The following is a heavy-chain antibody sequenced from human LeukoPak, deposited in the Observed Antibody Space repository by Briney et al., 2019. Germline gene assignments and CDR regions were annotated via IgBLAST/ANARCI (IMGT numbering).Heavy chain of an antibody. J-gene: IGHJ4*02. V-gene: IGHV1-18*01. CDR2: ISAYNGNI. CDR1: GYTFTSYG. CDR3: ARYLPVGSGYYALPFDY. Sequence: ASVKVSCKASGYTFTSYGISWVRQAPGQGLEWMGWISAYNGNINYAQKLQGRVTMTTDTSTSTAYMELRSLRSDDTAVYYCARYLPVGSGYYALPFDYWGQGTLVTVSS. D-gene: IGHD3-22*01.